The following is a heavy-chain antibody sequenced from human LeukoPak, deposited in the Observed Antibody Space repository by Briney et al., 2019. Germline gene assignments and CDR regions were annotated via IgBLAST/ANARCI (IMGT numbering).Heavy chain of an antibody. V-gene: IGHV4-34*01. Sequence: SETLSLTCAVYGGSFSGYYWSWIRQPPGKGLEWIGEINNRGSTNYNPSLKSRVNISVAPSKNQFSLKLSSVTAADTAVYYCARGSDSSNLPDYWGQGTLVTVSS. J-gene: IGHJ4*02. CDR2: INNRGST. CDR1: GGSFSGYY. D-gene: IGHD6-13*01. CDR3: ARGSDSSNLPDY.